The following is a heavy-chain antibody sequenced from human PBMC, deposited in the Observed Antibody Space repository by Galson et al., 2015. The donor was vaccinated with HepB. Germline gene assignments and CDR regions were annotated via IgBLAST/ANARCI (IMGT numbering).Heavy chain of an antibody. J-gene: IGHJ4*02. Sequence: SLRLSCAASGFTFSSYAMSWVRQAPGKGLEWVSAISGSGGSTYYADSVKGRFTISRDNSKNTLYLQMNSLRAEDTAVYHCAKDLIAAAGRGGYWGQGTLVTVSS. CDR2: ISGSGGST. CDR3: AKDLIAAAGRGGY. V-gene: IGHV3-23*01. CDR1: GFTFSSYA. D-gene: IGHD6-13*01.